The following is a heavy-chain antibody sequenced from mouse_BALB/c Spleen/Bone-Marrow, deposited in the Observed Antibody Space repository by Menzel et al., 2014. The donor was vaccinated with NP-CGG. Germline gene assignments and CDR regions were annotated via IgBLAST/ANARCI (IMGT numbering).Heavy chain of an antibody. Sequence: EVQLKESGPDLVRTSQSLSLTCPVTGFSIPSVSSWHWIRQFPGNKLEWMGSIPYSGSTSYNPSLTSRFSITRDTSQNQCFLQLNSVTTEDTASDYCARVYGNYDYWGQGSTLTVSS. J-gene: IGHJ2*01. D-gene: IGHD2-10*02. CDR2: IPYSGST. CDR3: ARVYGNYDY. V-gene: IGHV3-1*02. CDR1: GFSIPSVSS.